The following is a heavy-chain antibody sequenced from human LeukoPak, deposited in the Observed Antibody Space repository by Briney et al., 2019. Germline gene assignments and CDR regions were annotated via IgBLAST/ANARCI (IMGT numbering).Heavy chain of an antibody. CDR1: GYTFTSYD. J-gene: IGHJ4*02. Sequence: ASVKVSCKASGYTFTSYDINWVRQATGQGLEWMGWMNPNSGNTGYAQKFQGRVTMTRNTSISTAYMELSSLRSEDTAVYYCARGAQSWYGSGSSFGYWGQGTLVTVSS. CDR3: ARGAQSWYGSGSSFGY. V-gene: IGHV1-8*01. D-gene: IGHD3-10*01. CDR2: MNPNSGNT.